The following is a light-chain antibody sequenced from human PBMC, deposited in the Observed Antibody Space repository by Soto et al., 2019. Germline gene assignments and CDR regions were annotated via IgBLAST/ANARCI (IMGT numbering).Light chain of an antibody. Sequence: QSVLTQPPSVSGAPGQRVTISCTGSTSNIGAGYDVHWYQQLPGTAPKLLIYGNGNRPSGVPDRFSGSKSDTSASLAITGLQAEDEANYYCQSFDSRRNGYVFGIGTKVTV. CDR2: GNG. CDR3: QSFDSRRNGYV. J-gene: IGLJ1*01. CDR1: TSNIGAGYD. V-gene: IGLV1-40*01.